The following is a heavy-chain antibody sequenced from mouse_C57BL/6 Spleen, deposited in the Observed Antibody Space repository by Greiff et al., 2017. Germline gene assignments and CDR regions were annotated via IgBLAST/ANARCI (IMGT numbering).Heavy chain of an antibody. CDR1: GFSLTSYG. D-gene: IGHD2-4*01. V-gene: IGHV2-6-1*01. CDR2: IWSDGST. J-gene: IGHJ4*01. CDR3: ARQGYDYPYYYAMDY. Sequence: QVQLKESGPGLVAPSQSLSITCTVSGFSLTSYGVHWVRQPPGKGLEWLVVIWSDGSTTYNSALKSRLSISKDNSKSQVFLKMNSLQTDDTAMYYCARQGYDYPYYYAMDYWGQGTSVTVSS.